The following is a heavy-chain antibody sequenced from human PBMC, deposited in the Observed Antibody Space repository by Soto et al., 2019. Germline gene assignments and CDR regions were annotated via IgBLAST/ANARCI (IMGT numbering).Heavy chain of an antibody. J-gene: IGHJ4*02. CDR3: AREYLYTSGSHFDY. V-gene: IGHV3-33*01. CDR1: GFTFSTYG. Sequence: QVQLVDSGGGVVQPGRSLRLSCAASGFTFSTYGMHWVRQAPGKGLEWVAVIWYDGSKEYYADSVKGRFTISRDNSKNTVYLQMNSLRAEDTAVYYCAREYLYTSGSHFDYWGQGTLVTVSS. CDR2: IWYDGSKE. D-gene: IGHD6-19*01.